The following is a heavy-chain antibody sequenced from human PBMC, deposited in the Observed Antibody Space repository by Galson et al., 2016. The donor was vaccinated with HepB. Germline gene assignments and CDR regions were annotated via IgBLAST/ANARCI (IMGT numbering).Heavy chain of an antibody. J-gene: IGHJ4*02. CDR1: GYSFSNHG. Sequence: SCKASGYSFSNHGISWVRQAPGQGLEWMGWISTYTGETNYAQKFQGRVTMITDTSTSTAYMDLRSLRSDDTAVYYCARDGIFKGNYFFDHWGQGTLVTVSS. CDR3: ARDGIFKGNYFFDH. D-gene: IGHD1-7*01. V-gene: IGHV1-18*01. CDR2: ISTYTGET.